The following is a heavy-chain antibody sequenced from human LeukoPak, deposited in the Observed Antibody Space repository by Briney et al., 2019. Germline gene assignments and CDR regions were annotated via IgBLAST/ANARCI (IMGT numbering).Heavy chain of an antibody. J-gene: IGHJ4*02. D-gene: IGHD3-22*01. V-gene: IGHV1-18*01. CDR2: ISARDGGT. Sequence: ASVRVSCKASGYTFTNFGISWVRQAPGQGLEWMGWISARDGGTNYAQKFQGRVTMTRDTSISTAYMELSRLRSDDTAVYYCARGSYYDSSGYNYWGQGTLVTVSS. CDR1: GYTFTNFG. CDR3: ARGSYYDSSGYNY.